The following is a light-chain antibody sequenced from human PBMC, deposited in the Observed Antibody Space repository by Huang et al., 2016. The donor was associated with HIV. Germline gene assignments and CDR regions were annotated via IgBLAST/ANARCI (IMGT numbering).Light chain of an antibody. CDR2: EAS. CDR3: QQYEDLRPIT. CDR1: QDINNY. J-gene: IGKJ5*01. Sequence: DIQMTQSPSSLSASVGDRVTITCQASQDINNYLNWYQQKPGKAPKLLIYEASNLDTGVPSRFSGGVSGTDFTFTISGLQPEDFAIYYCQQYEDLRPITFGQGTRLEIK. V-gene: IGKV1-33*01.